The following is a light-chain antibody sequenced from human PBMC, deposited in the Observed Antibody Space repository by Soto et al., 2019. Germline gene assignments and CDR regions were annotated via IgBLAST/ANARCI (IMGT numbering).Light chain of an antibody. CDR2: EVS. Sequence: QSGLTQPASVSGSPGQSITVSCTGTSSDVGGYNYVSWYQQHPGKAPKLMIFEVSNRPSGVSDRFSGSKSGNTASLTISGLQAEDEADYYCSSYTSTSSPVLFGGGTKLTVL. CDR3: SSYTSTSSPVL. J-gene: IGLJ2*01. CDR1: SSDVGGYNY. V-gene: IGLV2-14*01.